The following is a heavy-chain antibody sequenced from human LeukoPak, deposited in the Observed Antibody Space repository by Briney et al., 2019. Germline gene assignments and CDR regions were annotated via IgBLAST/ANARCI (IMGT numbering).Heavy chain of an antibody. V-gene: IGHV4-34*01. D-gene: IGHD5-18*01. Sequence: SETLSLTCAVYGGSFSGYYWSWIRQPPAKGLEGIGEINHSGSTNYNPSLKSRVTISVDTSKNQFSLNLSSETAAETAVYYCARREGDTSMVRSFDYWGQGTLVTVSS. CDR1: GGSFSGYY. CDR3: ARREGDTSMVRSFDY. J-gene: IGHJ4*02. CDR2: INHSGST.